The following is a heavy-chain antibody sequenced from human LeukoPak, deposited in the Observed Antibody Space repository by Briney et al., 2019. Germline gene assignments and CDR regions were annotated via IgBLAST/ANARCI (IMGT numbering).Heavy chain of an antibody. D-gene: IGHD3-10*01. CDR2: ISWNSGSI. J-gene: IGHJ4*02. Sequence: GGSLRLSCAASGFTFNDYAMHWVRQAPGKGLEWVSGISWNSGSIGYADSVKGRFTISRDNAKNSLYLQMNSLRAEDTALYYCAKDEGFYYGSGSYDYWGQGTLVTVSS. CDR1: GFTFNDYA. V-gene: IGHV3-9*01. CDR3: AKDEGFYYGSGSYDY.